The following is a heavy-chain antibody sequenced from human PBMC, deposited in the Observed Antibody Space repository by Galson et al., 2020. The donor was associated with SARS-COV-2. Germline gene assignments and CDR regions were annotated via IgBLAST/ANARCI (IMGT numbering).Heavy chain of an antibody. D-gene: IGHD6-13*01. CDR2: ISSSGSTI. Sequence: GGSLRLSCAASGFTFSDYYMSWISQAPGKGLEWVSYISSSGSTIYYADSVKGRFTISRDNAKNSLYLQMNSLRAEDTAVYYCASAPGIAAVYDAVDIWGQGTMVTVSS. CDR1: GFTFSDYY. V-gene: IGHV3-11*01. CDR3: ASAPGIAAVYDAVDI. J-gene: IGHJ3*02.